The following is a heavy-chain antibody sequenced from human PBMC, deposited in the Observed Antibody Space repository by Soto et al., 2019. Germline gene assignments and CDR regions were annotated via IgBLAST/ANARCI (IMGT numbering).Heavy chain of an antibody. CDR2: ISSSSSYI. V-gene: IGHV3-21*01. J-gene: IGHJ4*02. D-gene: IGHD6-13*01. Sequence: GGSLRLSCAASGFTFSGYSMSWVRQAPGKVLEWVSSISSSSSYIYYADSVRGRFTISRDNAKNSLYLQVNSLRAEDTAVYYCARGAVAGAGIPTYYFDYWGQGTLVTVSS. CDR1: GFTFSGYS. CDR3: ARGAVAGAGIPTYYFDY.